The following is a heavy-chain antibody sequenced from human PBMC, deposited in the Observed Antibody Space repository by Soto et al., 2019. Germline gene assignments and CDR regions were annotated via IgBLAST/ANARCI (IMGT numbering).Heavy chain of an antibody. J-gene: IGHJ5*02. D-gene: IGHD6-19*01. CDR2: ISNRGST. V-gene: IGHV4-59*01. CDR3: ARVLHITVASDWFDP. Sequence: PSETLSLTCTVSGASISSYYWSWIRQPPGKRLEWIGYISNRGSTNYNPSLKSRVTISLDTSKNQFSLRLSSVTAAGTAVYYCARVLHITVASDWFDPWGQGTLVTVSS. CDR1: GASISSYY.